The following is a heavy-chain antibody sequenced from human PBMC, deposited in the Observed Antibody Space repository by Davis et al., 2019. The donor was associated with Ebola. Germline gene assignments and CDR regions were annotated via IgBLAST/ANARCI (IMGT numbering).Heavy chain of an antibody. CDR3: ARDVRYYDSSGYYGY. Sequence: PGGSLRLSCAASGFTFSDYYMSWIRQAPGKGLEWVSYISSSGSTIYYADSVKGRFTISRDNAKNSLYLQMNSLRAEDTAVYYCARDVRYYDSSGYYGYWGQGTLVTVSS. J-gene: IGHJ4*02. D-gene: IGHD3-22*01. CDR2: ISSSGSTI. CDR1: GFTFSDYY. V-gene: IGHV3-11*01.